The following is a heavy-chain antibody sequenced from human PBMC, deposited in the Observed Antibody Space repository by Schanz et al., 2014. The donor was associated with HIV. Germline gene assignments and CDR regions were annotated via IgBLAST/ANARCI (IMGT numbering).Heavy chain of an antibody. V-gene: IGHV3-33*08. J-gene: IGHJ4*02. D-gene: IGHD3-22*01. CDR1: GFTFSNYA. CDR3: ARQYYYDSSGYYPFFDY. Sequence: VQLLESGGGLVQPGGSLRLSCEASGFTFSNYAMSWVRQAPGKGLEWVAVIWYDGSIKYYADSVKGRFTISRDDSKNTLYLQMNSLRAEDTAVYYCARQYYYDSSGYYPFFDYWGQGTLVTVSS. CDR2: IWYDGSIK.